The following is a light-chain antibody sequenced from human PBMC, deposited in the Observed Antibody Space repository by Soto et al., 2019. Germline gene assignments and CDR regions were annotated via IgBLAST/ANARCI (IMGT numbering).Light chain of an antibody. J-gene: IGKJ1*01. CDR3: QQYNSYSRT. CDR1: QSISSW. V-gene: IGKV1-5*03. CDR2: KAS. Sequence: DIQMTQSPSPLSASVGDRVTITCRASQSISSWLAWYQQKPGKAPKLLIYKASSLESGVPSRFSGSGSGTEFTLTISSLQPVDFATYYCQQYNSYSRTFGQGTKVEIK.